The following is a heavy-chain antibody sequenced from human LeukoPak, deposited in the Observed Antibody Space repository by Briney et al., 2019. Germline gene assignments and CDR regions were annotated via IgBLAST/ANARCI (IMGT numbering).Heavy chain of an antibody. CDR1: GYSFTTYW. Sequence: GESLRISCEGSGYSFTTYWIAWVRQMPGKGLEWMGIIYSDDSDTKYSPSFQGQVTIPIDKSIRTAYLQWSSLKASDTVVYYCARTYCSTKACSYFDLWGQGTLVTVSS. CDR3: ARTYCSTKACSYFDL. V-gene: IGHV5-51*01. D-gene: IGHD2-2*01. J-gene: IGHJ4*02. CDR2: IYSDDSDT.